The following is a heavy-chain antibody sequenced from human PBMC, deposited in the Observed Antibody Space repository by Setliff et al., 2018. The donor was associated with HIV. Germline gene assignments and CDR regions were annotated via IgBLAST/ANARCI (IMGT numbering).Heavy chain of an antibody. D-gene: IGHD3-16*02. J-gene: IGHJ4*02. CDR3: AKRRVSNIGPGDY. CDR1: EFTFSKYA. V-gene: IGHV3-23*05. CDR2: ISHNGTDT. Sequence: AGGSLRLSCTGSEFTFSKYAMNWVRQAPGKGLEWVSGISHNGTDTHYADSLKGRFAVSRDNSNNTLFLQMHNLRADDTAVYYCAKRRVSNIGPGDYWGQGTLVTVSS.